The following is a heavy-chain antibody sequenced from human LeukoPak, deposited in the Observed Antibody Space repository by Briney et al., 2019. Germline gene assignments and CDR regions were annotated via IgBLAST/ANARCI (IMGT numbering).Heavy chain of an antibody. Sequence: SETLSLTWVVDGGSFSVYCWGWIRQPAGKVLEWIGEINHSRSTNYNHSLKSQVTISVDTYKNHFSLNLSSVTAADTAVYYCARGGYSSSWGNYYYYYMDVWGKGPTVTVSS. CDR3: ARGGYSSSWGNYYYYYMDV. CDR2: INHSRST. D-gene: IGHD6-13*01. J-gene: IGHJ6*03. CDR1: GGSFSVYC. V-gene: IGHV4-34*01.